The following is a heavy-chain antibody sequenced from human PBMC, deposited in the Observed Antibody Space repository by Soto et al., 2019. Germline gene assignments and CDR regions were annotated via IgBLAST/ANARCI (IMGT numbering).Heavy chain of an antibody. CDR1: GFTFSSYD. CDR3: AREETLYGARRWGYFDY. V-gene: IGHV3-48*02. D-gene: IGHD4-17*01. Sequence: PGGSLRLSCAASGFTFSSYDMNWVRQAPGKGLEWVSYISYGSSTIYYADSVKGRFTISRDNAKNSVYLQMNSLRDEDTAVYYCAREETLYGARRWGYFDYWGQGTLVTVSS. J-gene: IGHJ4*02. CDR2: ISYGSSTI.